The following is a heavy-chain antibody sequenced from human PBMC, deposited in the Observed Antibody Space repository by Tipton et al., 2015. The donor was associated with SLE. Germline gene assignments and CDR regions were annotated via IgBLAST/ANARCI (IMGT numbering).Heavy chain of an antibody. V-gene: IGHV4-38-2*02. J-gene: IGHJ4*02. CDR3: ARDPFIYGSGSPR. CDR2: IYHSGST. CDR1: GYSISSGYY. Sequence: TLSLTCTVSGYSISSGYYWGWIRQPPGKGLEWIGSIYHSGSTYYNPSLKSRVTISVDTSKNQFSLKLSSVTAADTAVYYCARDPFIYGSGSPRWGQGTLVTVSS. D-gene: IGHD3-10*01.